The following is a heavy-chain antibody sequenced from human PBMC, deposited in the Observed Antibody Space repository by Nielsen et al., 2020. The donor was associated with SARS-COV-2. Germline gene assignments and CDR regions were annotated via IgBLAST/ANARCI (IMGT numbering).Heavy chain of an antibody. D-gene: IGHD6-19*01. Sequence: GESLKISCAASGFTFSSYAMSWVRQAPGKGLEWVSAISGSGGSTYYADSVKGRFTISRDNSKNTLYLQMNSLRAEDTAVYYCAKERGYSSGWWGSYYGMDVWGQGTTVTVSS. CDR1: GFTFSSYA. J-gene: IGHJ6*02. CDR3: AKERGYSSGWWGSYYGMDV. V-gene: IGHV3-23*01. CDR2: ISGSGGST.